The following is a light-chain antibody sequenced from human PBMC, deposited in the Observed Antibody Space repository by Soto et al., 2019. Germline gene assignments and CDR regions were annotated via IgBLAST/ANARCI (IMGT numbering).Light chain of an antibody. V-gene: IGKV1-39*01. J-gene: IGKJ1*01. CDR1: QGISSY. Sequence: IQLTQSPSSLSASVGDRVTITCRASQGISSYLGWYQQKPGKAPKLLIYAASSLQSGVPSRFSGSESETDFTLTISSLQPEDFANYSCQQSYSTTWTFGQGTKVDIK. CDR2: AAS. CDR3: QQSYSTTWT.